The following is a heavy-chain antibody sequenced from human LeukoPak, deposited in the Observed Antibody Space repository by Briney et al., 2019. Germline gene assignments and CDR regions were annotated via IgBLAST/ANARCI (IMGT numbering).Heavy chain of an antibody. CDR2: IYPGDSDT. CDR1: GSSFTSYW. V-gene: IGHV5-51*01. J-gene: IGHJ4*02. Sequence: KTGESLQISCQGSGSSFTSYWIGWVRQLPGKGLEWMGIIYPGDSDTRYSPSFQGQVTISADKSISTAYLQWSSLKASDTAMYYCARHSLIAAPVYWGQGTLVTVSA. D-gene: IGHD6-6*01. CDR3: ARHSLIAAPVY.